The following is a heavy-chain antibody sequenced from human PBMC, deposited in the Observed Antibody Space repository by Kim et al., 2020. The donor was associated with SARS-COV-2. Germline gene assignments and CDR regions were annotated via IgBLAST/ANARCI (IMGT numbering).Heavy chain of an antibody. J-gene: IGHJ5*02. CDR2: IYYSGST. Sequence: SETLSLTCTVSGGSVSSGSYYWSWIRQPPGKGLEWIGYIYYSGSTNYNPSLKSRVTISVDTSKNQFSLKLSSVTAADTAVYYCARANGVLRFLVWLFPNWFDPWGQGPLVTVSS. D-gene: IGHD3-3*01. V-gene: IGHV4-61*01. CDR1: GGSVSSGSYY. CDR3: ARANGVLRFLVWLFPNWFDP.